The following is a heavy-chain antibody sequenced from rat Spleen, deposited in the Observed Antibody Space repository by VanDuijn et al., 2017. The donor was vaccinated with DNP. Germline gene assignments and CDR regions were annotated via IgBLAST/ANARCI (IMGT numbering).Heavy chain of an antibody. CDR2: IWNTGGT. D-gene: IGHD1-10*01. J-gene: IGHJ2*01. CDR1: GFSLTGYN. CDR3: ASNNY. V-gene: IGHV2-41*01. Sequence: QVQLKESGPGLVQPSQTLSLTCTVAGFSLTGYNVHWVRQPPGKGLEWMGIIWNTGGTRYNSALKSRLSISRDTSKSQVLLKMNSLQTEDTAMYFCASNNYWGQGVMVTVST.